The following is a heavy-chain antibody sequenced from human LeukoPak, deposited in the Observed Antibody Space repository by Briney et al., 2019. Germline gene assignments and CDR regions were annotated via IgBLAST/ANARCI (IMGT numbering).Heavy chain of an antibody. CDR1: GGSFSGYY. V-gene: IGHV4-34*01. D-gene: IGHD6-13*01. CDR3: ARGGKQGSEEDAFDI. CDR2: INHSGST. Sequence: SETLSLTCAVYGGSFSGYYWSWIREPPGKGLVWIGEINHSGSTNYNPSLKSRVTISVDTSKNQFSLKLSSVTAADTAVYYCARGGKQGSEEDAFDIWGQGTMVTVSS. J-gene: IGHJ3*02.